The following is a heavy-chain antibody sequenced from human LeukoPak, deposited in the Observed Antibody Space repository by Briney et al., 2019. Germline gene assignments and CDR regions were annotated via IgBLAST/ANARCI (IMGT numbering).Heavy chain of an antibody. CDR1: GFTFSSYS. J-gene: IGHJ4*02. D-gene: IGHD6-13*01. Sequence: GGSLRLSCAASGFTFSSYSMNWVRQAPGKGLEWVSSISSSSSYIYYADSVKGQFTISRDNAKNSLYLQMNSLRAEDTAVYYCARDSRSSSWEFDYWGQGTLVTVSS. V-gene: IGHV3-21*01. CDR3: ARDSRSSSWEFDY. CDR2: ISSSSSYI.